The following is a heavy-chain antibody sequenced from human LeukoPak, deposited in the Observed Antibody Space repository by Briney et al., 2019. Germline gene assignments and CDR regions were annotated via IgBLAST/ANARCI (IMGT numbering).Heavy chain of an antibody. CDR1: GGSISSYY. CDR3: ARVQWLPLDVFNF. CDR2: IYYSGIT. D-gene: IGHD6-19*01. Sequence: SETLSLTCTVSGGSISSYYWSWLRQPPGKGLEWIGFIYYSGITDYNPSLKSRVTISVDTSKNQFSLKLSSVTAADTAIYYCARVQWLPLDVFNFWGQGTMVTVSS. V-gene: IGHV4-59*01. J-gene: IGHJ3*01.